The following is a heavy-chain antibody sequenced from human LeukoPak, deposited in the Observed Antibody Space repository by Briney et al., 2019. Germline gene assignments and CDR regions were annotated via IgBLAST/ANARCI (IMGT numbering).Heavy chain of an antibody. D-gene: IGHD3-3*01. J-gene: IGHJ5*02. Sequence: PGGSLRLSCAASGLTLGIFGMNWVRQAPGKGLEWVSSISSSTSSIFYADSVKGRFTISRDNTKNSLYLQMNSLRVEDTAVYDCASRFDFCRGNYKLKWFDHWGQGSLVTVSS. CDR2: ISSSTSSI. CDR3: ASRFDFCRGNYKLKWFDH. V-gene: IGHV3-21*01. CDR1: GLTLGIFG.